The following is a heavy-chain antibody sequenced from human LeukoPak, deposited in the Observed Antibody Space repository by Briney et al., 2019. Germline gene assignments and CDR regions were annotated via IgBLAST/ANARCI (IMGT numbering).Heavy chain of an antibody. D-gene: IGHD3-22*01. V-gene: IGHV4-38-2*01. CDR3: ARYYYDSSGYSTADTDY. Sequence: PSETLSLTCAVSGYSISSGYYWGWIRQPPGKGLEWIGSIYHSGSTYYNPSLKSRVTISVDTSKNQFSLKLSSVTAADTAVYYCARYYYDSSGYSTADTDYWGQGTPVTVSS. CDR2: IYHSGST. CDR1: GYSISSGYY. J-gene: IGHJ4*02.